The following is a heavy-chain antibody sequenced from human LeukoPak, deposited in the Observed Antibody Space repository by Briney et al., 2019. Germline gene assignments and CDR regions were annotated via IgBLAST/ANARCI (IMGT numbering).Heavy chain of an antibody. J-gene: IGHJ4*02. CDR2: IYYSGST. CDR1: GGSISSGDYY. D-gene: IGHD3-16*01. V-gene: IGHV4-30-4*01. CDR3: ARSISGLGD. Sequence: SSETLSLTCTVSGGSISSGDYYWSWIRQPPGRGLEWIGYIYYSGSTYYNPSLKSRVTISVDTSKNQFSLQLNSVTPEDTAVYYCARSISGLGDWGQGTLVTVSS.